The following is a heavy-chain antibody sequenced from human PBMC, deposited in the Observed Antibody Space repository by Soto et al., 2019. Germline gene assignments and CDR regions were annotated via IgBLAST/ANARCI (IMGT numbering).Heavy chain of an antibody. CDR1: GGSFSGYY. J-gene: IGHJ4*02. Sequence: SETLSLTCAVYGGSFSGYYWSWIRQPPGKGLEWIGEINHSGSTNYNPSLKSRVTISVDTSKNQFSLKLSSWTAADTAVYYCARGHYDILTGYKYWGQGTLVTVSS. CDR2: INHSGST. V-gene: IGHV4-34*01. D-gene: IGHD3-9*01. CDR3: ARGHYDILTGYKY.